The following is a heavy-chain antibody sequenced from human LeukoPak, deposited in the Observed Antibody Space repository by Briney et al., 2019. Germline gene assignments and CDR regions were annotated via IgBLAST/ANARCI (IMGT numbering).Heavy chain of an antibody. Sequence: SQTLSLTCTVSGGSISSGGYYWSWIRQHPGKGLEWIGYIYYSGSTYYNPSPKSRVTISVDTSKNQFSLKLSSVTAADTAVYYCARDSLLTRTFDPWGQGTLVTVSS. CDR2: IYYSGST. D-gene: IGHD3-16*01. J-gene: IGHJ5*02. V-gene: IGHV4-31*03. CDR1: GGSISSGGYY. CDR3: ARDSLLTRTFDP.